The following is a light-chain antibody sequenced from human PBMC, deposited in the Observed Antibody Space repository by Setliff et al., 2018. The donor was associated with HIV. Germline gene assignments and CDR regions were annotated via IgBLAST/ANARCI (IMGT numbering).Light chain of an antibody. Sequence: QSALTQPASVSGSPGQSITISCTGTSSDVGSYNLVSWYQQHPGKAPKVMIYEVSNRPSWVSNRFSGSKSGNTASLTISGLQAEDEADYYCSSYTFSSTPYVFGTGTKVTVL. CDR3: SSYTFSSTPYV. CDR1: SSDVGSYNL. J-gene: IGLJ1*01. CDR2: EVS. V-gene: IGLV2-14*02.